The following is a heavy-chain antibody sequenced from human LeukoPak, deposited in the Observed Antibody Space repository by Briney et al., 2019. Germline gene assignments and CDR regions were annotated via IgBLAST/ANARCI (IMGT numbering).Heavy chain of an antibody. V-gene: IGHV3-23*01. CDR3: AKGAGNFDWSYHDY. CDR2: ISGSGGNT. J-gene: IGHJ4*02. Sequence: GGSLRLSCAASGFTFSSYAMIWVRQAPGKGLEWVSSISGSGGNTYNADSVKGRFTISRDNSKNTLYLQLNSLRAEDRAVYYCAKGAGNFDWSYHDYWGQGTLVTVSS. D-gene: IGHD3-9*01. CDR1: GFTFSSYA.